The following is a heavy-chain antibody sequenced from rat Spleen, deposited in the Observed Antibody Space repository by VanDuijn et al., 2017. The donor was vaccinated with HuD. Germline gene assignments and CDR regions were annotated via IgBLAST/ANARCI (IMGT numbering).Heavy chain of an antibody. Sequence: EVQLVESGGGLVQPGRSLKLSCVASGFTFNNYWMTWIRQAPGKGLEWVASITNTGGSTYYPDSVKGRFTISRDNAKSTLYLQMNSLRSEDTATYYCTREYYYSSSYYFDYWGQGVMVTVSS. V-gene: IGHV5-31*01. J-gene: IGHJ2*01. CDR1: GFTFNNYW. D-gene: IGHD1-2*01. CDR3: TREYYYSSSYYFDY. CDR2: ITNTGGST.